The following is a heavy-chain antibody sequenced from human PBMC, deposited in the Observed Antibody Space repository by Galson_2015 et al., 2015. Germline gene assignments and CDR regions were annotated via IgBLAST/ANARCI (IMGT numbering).Heavy chain of an antibody. CDR1: GFTFSSYA. CDR3: ASLDGYRDY. Sequence: SLRLSCAASGFTFSSYAMHWVRQAPGKGLEWVAVISYDGSNKYYADSVKGRFTISRDNSKNTLYLQMNSLRAEDTAVYYCASLDGYRDYWGQGTLVTVSS. J-gene: IGHJ4*02. D-gene: IGHD5-24*01. V-gene: IGHV3-30-3*01. CDR2: ISYDGSNK.